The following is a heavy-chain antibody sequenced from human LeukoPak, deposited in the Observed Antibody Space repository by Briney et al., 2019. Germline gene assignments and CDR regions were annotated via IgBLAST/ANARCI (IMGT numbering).Heavy chain of an antibody. Sequence: GGSLRLSCAASGFTFSDSYTSWVRQAPGKGLEWVSYISKSSIYTNYADSVEGRFTISRDNAKNSLFLQMNSLRAGDTAVYYCARRRDGYSPIDYWGQGTLVTVSS. CDR3: ARRRDGYSPIDY. V-gene: IGHV3-11*03. CDR2: ISKSSIYT. CDR1: GFTFSDSY. J-gene: IGHJ4*02. D-gene: IGHD5-24*01.